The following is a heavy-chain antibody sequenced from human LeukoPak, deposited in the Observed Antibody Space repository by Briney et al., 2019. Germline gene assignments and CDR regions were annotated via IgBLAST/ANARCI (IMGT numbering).Heavy chain of an antibody. Sequence: SETLSLTCTVSGGSISSGSYYWSWIRQPAGKGLEWIGRIYTSGSTNYNPSLKSRVTISVDTSKNQFSPKLSSVTAADTAVYYCARSREDTSAIDAFDIWGQGTMVTVSS. CDR3: ARSREDTSAIDAFDI. D-gene: IGHD1-26*01. CDR2: IYTSGST. V-gene: IGHV4-61*02. J-gene: IGHJ3*02. CDR1: GGSISSGSYY.